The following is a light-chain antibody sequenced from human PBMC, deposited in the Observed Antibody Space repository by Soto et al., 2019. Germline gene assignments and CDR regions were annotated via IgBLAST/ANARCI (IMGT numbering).Light chain of an antibody. J-gene: IGKJ1*01. CDR1: QSINGW. CDR2: TAS. CDR3: QQSYNTPPWT. V-gene: IGKV1-39*01. Sequence: DIQLTQSPSTLSASVGDRVTITCRASQSINGWLAWYQQKPGKAPKLLIYTASNLQSGVPSRFSGSGSGTDFTLTISSLQPEDSATYFCQQSYNTPPWTFGQGTK.